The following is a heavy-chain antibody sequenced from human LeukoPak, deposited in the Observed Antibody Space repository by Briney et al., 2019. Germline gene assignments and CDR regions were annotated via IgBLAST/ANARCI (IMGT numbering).Heavy chain of an antibody. D-gene: IGHD1-7*01. CDR2: IYYSVST. CDR3: ASWELRNLDAFDI. V-gene: IGHV4-30-4*01. J-gene: IGHJ3*02. CDR1: GGSISSRDYY. Sequence: SQTLSLTCTVSGGSISSRDYYGSWIRQPPGKGLEWIGYIYYSVSTYYNPSLKSRVTISVDTSKNQFSLELNSVTAADTAIYYCASWELRNLDAFDIWGQGTMVTVSS.